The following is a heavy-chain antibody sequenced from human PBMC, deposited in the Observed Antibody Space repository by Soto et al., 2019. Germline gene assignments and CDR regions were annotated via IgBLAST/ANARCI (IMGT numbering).Heavy chain of an antibody. Sequence: EVQLLERGGGLVQPGGSLRLSCAVSGFTFSSYAMTWVRQAPGKGLEWVSAIGDSGVSTYYADSVKGRFTISRDNSKNTLYLQMNNLRADDTAMYYCAKDRLGILDAFDIWGQGTMVTGSS. CDR1: GFTFSSYA. D-gene: IGHD7-27*01. J-gene: IGHJ3*02. V-gene: IGHV3-23*01. CDR3: AKDRLGILDAFDI. CDR2: IGDSGVST.